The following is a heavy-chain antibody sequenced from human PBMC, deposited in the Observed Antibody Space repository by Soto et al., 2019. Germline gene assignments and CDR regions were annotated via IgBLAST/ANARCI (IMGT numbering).Heavy chain of an antibody. CDR3: ARDIQNQDYYYYMDV. Sequence: GGSLRLSCAASGFTVSSNYMSWVRQAPGKGLEWVSVIYSGGSTYYADSVKGRFTISRHNSKNTLYLQMNSLRAEDTAVYYCARDIQNQDYYYYMDVWGKGTTVTVSS. D-gene: IGHD5-18*01. V-gene: IGHV3-53*04. CDR2: IYSGGST. CDR1: GFTVSSNY. J-gene: IGHJ6*03.